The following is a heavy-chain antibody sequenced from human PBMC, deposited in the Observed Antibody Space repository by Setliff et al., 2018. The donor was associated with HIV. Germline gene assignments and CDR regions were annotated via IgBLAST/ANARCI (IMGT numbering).Heavy chain of an antibody. CDR3: ARRSCTSGTCHHDSYFYMDV. CDR2: IIPILSMT. CDR1: GDTFSSYA. V-gene: IGHV1-69*10. Sequence: ASVKVSCKASGDTFSSYAINWVRQAPGQGLEWMGGIIPILSMTSYAQKFQGRATITADISTSTAYLELSSLRSGDTAVYYCARRSCTSGTCHHDSYFYMDVWGKGTAVTVSS. J-gene: IGHJ6*03. D-gene: IGHD5-12*01.